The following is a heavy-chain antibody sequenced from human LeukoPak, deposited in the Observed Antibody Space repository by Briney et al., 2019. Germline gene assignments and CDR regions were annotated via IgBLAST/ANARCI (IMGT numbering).Heavy chain of an antibody. CDR3: TTDHPREQQLDYYYYGMDV. CDR1: GFTFSNAW. D-gene: IGHD6-13*01. J-gene: IGHJ6*02. Sequence: PGGSLRLSCAASGFTFSNAWMSWVRQAPGKGLEWVGRIKSKTDGGTTDYAAPVKGRFTISRDDSKNTLYLQMNSLKTEDTAVYYCTTDHPREQQLDYYYYGMDVWGQGTTVTVSS. V-gene: IGHV3-15*01. CDR2: IKSKTDGGTT.